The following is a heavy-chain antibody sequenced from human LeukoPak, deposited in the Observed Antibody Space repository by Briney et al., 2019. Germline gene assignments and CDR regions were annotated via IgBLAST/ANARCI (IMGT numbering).Heavy chain of an antibody. D-gene: IGHD3-16*02. Sequence: GGSLRLSCVTSGFTFSNYNMIWVRQAPGKGLEWISHITTSSDTIYYADSVKGRFTVSRDNAKNSLYLQMNSLGAGDTAVYYCAKTRVWGSYRYSDYWGQGTLVTVSS. CDR2: ITTSSDTI. CDR1: GFTFSNYN. J-gene: IGHJ4*02. CDR3: AKTRVWGSYRYSDY. V-gene: IGHV3-48*01.